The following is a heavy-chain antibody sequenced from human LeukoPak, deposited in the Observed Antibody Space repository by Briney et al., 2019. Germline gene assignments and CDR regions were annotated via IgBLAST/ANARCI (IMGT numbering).Heavy chain of an antibody. CDR2: ISSSGSII. CDR1: GFTFSSCE. Sequence: GGSLRLSCAASGFTFSSCELSWVRQARAKGLEWVSYISSSGSIIYYAASVKGRLTISRDSAKNSLYLQMNSLRAEDTAVYYCARHDCHSNSDAFDVWGQGTMVTVSS. V-gene: IGHV3-48*03. D-gene: IGHD2/OR15-2a*01. CDR3: ARHDCHSNSDAFDV. J-gene: IGHJ3*01.